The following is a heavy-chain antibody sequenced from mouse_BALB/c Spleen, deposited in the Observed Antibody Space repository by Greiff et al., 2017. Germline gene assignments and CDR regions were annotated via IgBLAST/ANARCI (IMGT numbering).Heavy chain of an antibody. CDR3: ARLDYGSSYGDWYFDV. CDR1: GYSFTGYY. J-gene: IGHJ1*01. CDR2: INPYNGAT. Sequence: VQLQQSGPELVKPGASVKISCKASGYSFTGYYMHWVKQSHVKSLEWIGRINPYNGATSYNQNFKDKASLTVDKSSSTAYMELHSLTSEDSAVYYCARLDYGSSYGDWYFDVWGAGTTVTVSS. D-gene: IGHD1-1*01. V-gene: IGHV1-31*01.